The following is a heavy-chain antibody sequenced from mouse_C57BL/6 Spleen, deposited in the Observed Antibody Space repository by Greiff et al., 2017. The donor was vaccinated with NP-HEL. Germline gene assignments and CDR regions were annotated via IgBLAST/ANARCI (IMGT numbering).Heavy chain of an antibody. CDR1: GFSFNTYA. J-gene: IGHJ4*01. CDR3: VRVHYDYGEEYAMDY. D-gene: IGHD2-4*01. CDR2: IRSKSNNYAT. Sequence: DVKLVESGGGLVQPKGSLKLSCAASGFSFNTYAMNWVRQAPGKGLEWVARIRSKSNNYATYYADSVKDRFTISRDDSESMLYLQMNNLKTEDTAMYYCVRVHYDYGEEYAMDYWGQGTSVTVSS. V-gene: IGHV10-1*01.